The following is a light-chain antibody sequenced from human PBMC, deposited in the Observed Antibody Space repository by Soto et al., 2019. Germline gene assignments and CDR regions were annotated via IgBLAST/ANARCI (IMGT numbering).Light chain of an antibody. CDR2: EVS. J-gene: IGLJ3*02. Sequence: QSVLTQPASVSGSPGQSITISCTGTSSDVGDYNFVSWYQQLPGKAPKLMIYEVSHRPSGVSNRFSGSKSGNTASLTISGLLAEDGGHYYCSPHTKTSIWVFGGGTKVPVL. V-gene: IGLV2-14*03. CDR3: SPHTKTSIWV. CDR1: SSDVGDYNF.